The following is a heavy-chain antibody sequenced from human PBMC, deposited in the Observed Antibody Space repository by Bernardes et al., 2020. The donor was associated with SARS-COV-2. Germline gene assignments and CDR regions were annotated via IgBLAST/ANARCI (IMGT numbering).Heavy chain of an antibody. CDR3: ARDSSGMDV. J-gene: IGHJ6*02. CDR2: INPSSGGT. Sequence: ASVKVSCKASGYSFTAYYLHWVRQAPGQGLEWMASINPSSGGTNYAQKFQGRVTVTRDTSISTAYMELSRLRSDETAVYYCARDSSGMDVWGQGTTVTVSS. V-gene: IGHV1-2*02. CDR1: GYSFTAYY.